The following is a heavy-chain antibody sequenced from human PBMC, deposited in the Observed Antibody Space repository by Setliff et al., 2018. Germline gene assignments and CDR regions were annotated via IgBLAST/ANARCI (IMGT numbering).Heavy chain of an antibody. V-gene: IGHV1-69*11. J-gene: IGHJ3*01. D-gene: IGHD5-12*01. CDR1: GGAFSSYA. CDR2: IIPVIDTT. CDR3: ARGRDGYTSNALEF. Sequence: EASVKVSCKASGGAFSSYALTWVRQAPGQGLEWMGRIIPVIDTTDYAQTFQGIVTITADESTRTVYMELSSLRSEDTAIYYCARGRDGYTSNALEFWGQGTMVTVSS.